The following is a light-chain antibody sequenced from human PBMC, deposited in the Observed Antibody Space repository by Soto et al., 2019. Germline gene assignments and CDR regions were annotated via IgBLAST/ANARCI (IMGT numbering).Light chain of an antibody. Sequence: EIVMTQSPATLSVSPGERATLSCRASQSVSSNLAWYQQKPGQAPRLLIYGASTRATGIPARFSGSGSGTEFTLTISSLQSEDFAVCYCQQYNNWPSWTFGPGTKVEIK. V-gene: IGKV3-15*01. J-gene: IGKJ1*01. CDR2: GAS. CDR3: QQYNNWPSWT. CDR1: QSVSSN.